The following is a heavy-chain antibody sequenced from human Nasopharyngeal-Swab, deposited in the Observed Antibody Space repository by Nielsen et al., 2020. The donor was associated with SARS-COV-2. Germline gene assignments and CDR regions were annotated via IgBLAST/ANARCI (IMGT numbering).Heavy chain of an antibody. CDR1: GGSTRTSTYF. CDR3: ATLSSSWYEYYFDY. J-gene: IGHJ4*02. CDR2: IYYGGST. Sequence: SETLSLPCTLSGGSTRTSTYFWAWIRQPPGKGLEWIGSIYYGGSTYYNPSLKSRVTISVDTSKNQFSLKLSSVTAADTAVYYCATLSSSWYEYYFDYWGQGTLVTVSS. V-gene: IGHV4-39*01. D-gene: IGHD6-13*01.